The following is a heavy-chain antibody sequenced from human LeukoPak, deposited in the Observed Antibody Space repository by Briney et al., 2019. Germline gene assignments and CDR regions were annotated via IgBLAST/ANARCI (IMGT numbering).Heavy chain of an antibody. J-gene: IGHJ6*03. CDR2: VNPRNGGT. Sequence: GASVKVSCKASGYDFTGYYVHWVRQAPGHGFEWMGWVNPRNGGTHYAQKFQGRVTITGDTSITTAYMELGSLTSDDTAVYYCATGAQYGLWGVPCFYYMHVWGKGTTVTVSS. CDR1: GYDFTGYY. D-gene: IGHD3-10*01. V-gene: IGHV1-2*02. CDR3: ATGAQYGLWGVPCFYYMHV.